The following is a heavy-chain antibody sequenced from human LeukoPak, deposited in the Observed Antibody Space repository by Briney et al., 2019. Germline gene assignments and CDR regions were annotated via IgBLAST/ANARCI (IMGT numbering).Heavy chain of an antibody. CDR1: GYTFNNYY. D-gene: IGHD2-21*01. V-gene: IGHV1-2*02. J-gene: IGHJ5*02. CDR2: INPKSGAT. CDR3: ARMGPYCGGDCYVFLNWFDP. Sequence: RASVKVSCKASGYTFNNYYMHWVRQAPGQGLEWMGWINPKSGATNYAQKFQGRVTMTRDTSISTAYMELRRLRSDDTAVYYCARMGPYCGGDCYVFLNWFDPWGQGTLVTVSS.